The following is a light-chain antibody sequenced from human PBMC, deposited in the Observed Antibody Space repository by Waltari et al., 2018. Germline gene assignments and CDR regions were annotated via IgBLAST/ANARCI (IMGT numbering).Light chain of an antibody. CDR1: SSDVGGYNL. CDR3: CSYAGSRTFV. CDR2: EGS. Sequence: QSALTQPASVSGSPGQSLTLSCTGTSSDVGGYNLVSWYQQHPGKAPKFIIYEGSKRPSGVSTRFSGSKSGNTASRTSSGLQAEDEADYYCCSYAGSRTFVFGTGTKVTVL. V-gene: IGLV2-23*01. J-gene: IGLJ1*01.